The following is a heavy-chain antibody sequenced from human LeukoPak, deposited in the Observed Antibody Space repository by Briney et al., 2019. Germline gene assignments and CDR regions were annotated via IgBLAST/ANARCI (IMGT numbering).Heavy chain of an antibody. D-gene: IGHD6-19*01. CDR2: IYYSGST. CDR3: ARADVIAVAGYYFDY. V-gene: IGHV4-59*01. J-gene: IGHJ4*02. CDR1: GGSISSYY. Sequence: SETLSLTCTVSGGSISSYYWSGIRQPPGKGLEWIGYIYYSGSTNYNPSLKSRVTISVDTSKNQFSLKLSSVTAADTAVYYCARADVIAVAGYYFDYWGQGTLVTVSS.